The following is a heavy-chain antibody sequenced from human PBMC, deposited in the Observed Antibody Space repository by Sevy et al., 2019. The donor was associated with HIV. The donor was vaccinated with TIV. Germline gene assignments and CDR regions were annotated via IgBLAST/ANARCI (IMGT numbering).Heavy chain of an antibody. CDR1: GFTFSRYW. D-gene: IGHD2-2*01. CDR2: IKVDGSEK. Sequence: GGSLRLSCAASGFTFSRYWMSWVRQAPGKGLEWVANIKVDGSEKYYVDSAKGRFTISRDNAKNSLYLQMNSLRAEDTAVYYCARDCSSTRCLWGMDVWGQGTTVTVSS. J-gene: IGHJ6*02. CDR3: ARDCSSTRCLWGMDV. V-gene: IGHV3-7*03.